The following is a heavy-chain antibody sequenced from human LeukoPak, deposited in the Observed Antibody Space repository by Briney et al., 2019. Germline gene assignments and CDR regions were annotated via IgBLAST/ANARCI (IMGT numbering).Heavy chain of an antibody. Sequence: GASVKVSCKASGYTFTGYYMHWVRQAPGQGLEWMGRINPNSGGKNYAQKFQGRVTMTRDTSISTAYMELSRLRSDDTAVYYCARVVYSYGDWFDPWGQGTLVTVSS. CDR2: INPNSGGK. CDR1: GYTFTGYY. J-gene: IGHJ5*02. D-gene: IGHD5-18*01. V-gene: IGHV1-2*06. CDR3: ARVVYSYGDWFDP.